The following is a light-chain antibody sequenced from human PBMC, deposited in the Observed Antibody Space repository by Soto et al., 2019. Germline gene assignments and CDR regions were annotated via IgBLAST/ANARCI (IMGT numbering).Light chain of an antibody. CDR1: SSDVGGYEY. J-gene: IGLJ1*01. Sequence: QSALTQPPSASASPGQSVTISCTGTSSDVGGYEYVSWYQQHPGKAPKLIIYEVLKRPSGVPDRFSGSKSANTASLTVSGLQAEDEADYYCSSFAGSHYVFGTGIKVTVL. CDR2: EVL. V-gene: IGLV2-8*01. CDR3: SSFAGSHYV.